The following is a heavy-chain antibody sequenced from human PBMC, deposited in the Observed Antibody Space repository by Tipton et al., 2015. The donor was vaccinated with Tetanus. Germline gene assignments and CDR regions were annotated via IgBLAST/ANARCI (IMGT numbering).Heavy chain of an antibody. CDR2: ISNSGST. V-gene: IGHV4-31*03. CDR1: GGSISSDGAY. CDR3: ARPSTTVTPRAFDV. D-gene: IGHD4-17*01. Sequence: TLSLTCTVSGGSISSDGAYWSWIRQHPGEGLEWIGYISNSGSTYYNPSLKSRVTISVDTSQKQISLKVNSVTAADTAVYYCARPSTTVTPRAFDVWGQWTMVTVSS. J-gene: IGHJ3*01.